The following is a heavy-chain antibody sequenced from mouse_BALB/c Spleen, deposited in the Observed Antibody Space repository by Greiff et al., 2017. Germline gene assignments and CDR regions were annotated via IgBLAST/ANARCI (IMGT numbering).Heavy chain of an antibody. CDR2: IDPANGNT. Sequence: VQLQQSGAELVKPGASVKLSCTASGFNIKDTYMHWVKQRPEQGLEWIGRIDPANGNTKYDPKFQGKATITADTSSNTAYLQLSSLTSEDTAVYYCARRDYGSSLDYWGQGTTLTVPS. V-gene: IGHV14-3*02. CDR3: ARRDYGSSLDY. CDR1: GFNIKDTY. J-gene: IGHJ2*01. D-gene: IGHD1-1*01.